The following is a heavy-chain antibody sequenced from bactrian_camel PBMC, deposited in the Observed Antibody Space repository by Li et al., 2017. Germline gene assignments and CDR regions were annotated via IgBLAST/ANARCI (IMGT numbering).Heavy chain of an antibody. CDR2: IYDDGSET. CDR3: ATIGTF. CDR1: GKSVNT. V-gene: IGHV3S7*01. J-gene: IGHJ4*01. Sequence: HVQLVESGGGSVQAGGSLRLSCAASGKSVNTMGWFRQAPGERLEWVSEIYDDGSETRYADSVQGRFTISRDNAKNTLYLQLNSLKTEDTAIYYCATIGTFWGQGTQVTVS. D-gene: IGHD1*01.